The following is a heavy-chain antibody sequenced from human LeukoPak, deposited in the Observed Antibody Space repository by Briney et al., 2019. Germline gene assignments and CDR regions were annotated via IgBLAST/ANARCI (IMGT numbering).Heavy chain of an antibody. CDR2: ISAYNGNT. Sequence: EASVKVSCKASGYTFTSYGISWVRQAPGQGLEWMGGISAYNGNTNYAQKLQGRVTMTTDTSTSTAYMELRSLRSDDTAVYYCARVDYGDYEFDYWGQGTLVTVSS. V-gene: IGHV1-18*01. CDR1: GYTFTSYG. CDR3: ARVDYGDYEFDY. J-gene: IGHJ4*02. D-gene: IGHD4-17*01.